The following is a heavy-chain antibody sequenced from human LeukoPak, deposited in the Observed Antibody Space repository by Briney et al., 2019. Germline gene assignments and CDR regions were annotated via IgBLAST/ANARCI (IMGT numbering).Heavy chain of an antibody. CDR2: IYSGGST. V-gene: IGHV3-53*05. Sequence: GGSLRLSCAASGSTVSSNYMSWVRQAPGKGLEWVSVIYSGGSTYYADSVKGRFTISRDNSKNTLYLQINSLRPGDTAMYYCAKGPYYNLLTGYPTRYPIDYWGQGTLVTVSS. CDR3: AKGPYYNLLTGYPTRYPIDY. D-gene: IGHD3-9*01. J-gene: IGHJ4*02. CDR1: GSTVSSNY.